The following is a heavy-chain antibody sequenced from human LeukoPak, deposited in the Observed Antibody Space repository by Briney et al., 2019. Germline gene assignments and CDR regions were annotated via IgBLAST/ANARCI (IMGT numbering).Heavy chain of an antibody. CDR3: ARDFGYCSGGSCFDAFDI. J-gene: IGHJ3*02. D-gene: IGHD2-15*01. CDR1: GFTFSSYW. V-gene: IGHV3-74*01. CDR2: INSDGSST. Sequence: GGSLRLSCAASGFTFSSYWMHWVRQAPGKGLGWVSRINSDGSSTSYADSVKGRFTISRDNAKNTLYLQMNSLRAEDTAVYYCARDFGYCSGGSCFDAFDIWGQGTMVTVSS.